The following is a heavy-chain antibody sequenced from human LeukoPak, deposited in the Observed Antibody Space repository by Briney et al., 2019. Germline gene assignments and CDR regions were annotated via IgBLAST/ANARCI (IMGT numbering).Heavy chain of an antibody. D-gene: IGHD2-2*01. J-gene: IGHJ4*02. Sequence: GKSLKISCKGSGYSFTNYWIAWVRQMPGKGLEWVGIIYPGDSDTRYSPSFQGQVTISADKSISTAYLQWSSLKASDTAMYYCARHGLYCSSTSCYLFDCWGQGTLVTVSS. CDR2: IYPGDSDT. CDR1: GYSFTNYW. V-gene: IGHV5-51*01. CDR3: ARHGLYCSSTSCYLFDC.